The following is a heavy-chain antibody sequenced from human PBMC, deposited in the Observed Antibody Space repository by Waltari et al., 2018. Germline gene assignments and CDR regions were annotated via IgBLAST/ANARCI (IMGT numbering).Heavy chain of an antibody. D-gene: IGHD1-26*01. CDR2: ISSSSSYI. CDR3: ARAGRESVDY. J-gene: IGHJ4*02. V-gene: IGHV3-21*01. Sequence: EVQLVESGGGLVKPGGSLRLSCAASGLTFRSYSMNWVRQAPGKGLEWVSSISSSSSYIYYADSVKGRFTISRDNAKNSLYLQMNSLRAEDTAVYYCARAGRESVDYWGQGTLVTVSS. CDR1: GLTFRSYS.